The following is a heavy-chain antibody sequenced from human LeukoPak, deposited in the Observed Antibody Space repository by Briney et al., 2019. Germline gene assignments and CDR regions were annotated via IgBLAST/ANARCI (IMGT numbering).Heavy chain of an antibody. J-gene: IGHJ4*02. CDR3: ARVPYQLLSPYFDY. Sequence: PSETLSLTCTVSGGSISSGSYYWSWIRQPAGKGLEWIGRIYTSGSTNYNPSLKSRVTISVDTSKNQFSLKLSSVTAADTAVYYCARVPYQLLSPYFDYWGQGTLVTVSS. D-gene: IGHD2-2*01. CDR2: IYTSGST. V-gene: IGHV4-61*02. CDR1: GGSISSGSYY.